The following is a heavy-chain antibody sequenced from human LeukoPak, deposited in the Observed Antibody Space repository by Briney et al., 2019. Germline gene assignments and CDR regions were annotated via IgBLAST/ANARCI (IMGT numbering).Heavy chain of an antibody. J-gene: IGHJ4*02. Sequence: PSETLSLTCTVYGGSFSGYSWSWIRQPPGKGLEWIGYIYYSGSTDYNPSLKSRLTISVDSSKNQFSLKLSSVTAADTAVYYCARGSGWYLYWGQGTLVTVSS. D-gene: IGHD6-19*01. CDR3: ARGSGWYLY. V-gene: IGHV4-59*01. CDR2: IYYSGST. CDR1: GGSFSGYS.